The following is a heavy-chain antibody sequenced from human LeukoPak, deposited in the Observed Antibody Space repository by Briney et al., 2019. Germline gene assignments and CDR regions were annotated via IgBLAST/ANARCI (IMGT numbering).Heavy chain of an antibody. V-gene: IGHV3-20*04. CDR3: ARALYSNSWYYFEY. CDR1: GFAFSSYA. J-gene: IGHJ4*02. D-gene: IGHD6-13*01. Sequence: PGGSLRLSCAASGFAFSSYAMTWVRKAPGKGLEWVSGINWSGRSTGYADSVKGQFTISRDNAKNSLYLQMHSLRAEDTAFYYCARALYSNSWYYFEYWGQGILVTVSS. CDR2: INWSGRST.